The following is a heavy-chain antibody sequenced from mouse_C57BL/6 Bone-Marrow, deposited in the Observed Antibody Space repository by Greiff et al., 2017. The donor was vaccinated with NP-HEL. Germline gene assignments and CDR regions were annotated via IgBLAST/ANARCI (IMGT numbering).Heavy chain of an antibody. J-gene: IGHJ2*01. D-gene: IGHD1-1*01. CDR3: ANNYDGSSLYYFDY. Sequence: EVKLVESGGDLVKPGGSLKLSCAASGFTFSSYGMSWVRQTPDKRLEWVATISSGGSYTYYPDSVKGRFTISRDNAKNTLYLQMSSLKSEDTAMYYCANNYDGSSLYYFDYWGQGTTLTVSS. CDR2: ISSGGSYT. CDR1: GFTFSSYG. V-gene: IGHV5-6*01.